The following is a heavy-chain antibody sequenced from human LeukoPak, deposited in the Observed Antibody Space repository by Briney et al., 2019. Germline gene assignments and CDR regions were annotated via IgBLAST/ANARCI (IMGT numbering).Heavy chain of an antibody. J-gene: IGHJ4*02. CDR1: GGSISSGGYS. D-gene: IGHD1-26*01. CDR2: IYYSGST. V-gene: IGHV4-31*11. Sequence: TLSLTCAVSGGSISSGGYSWSWIRQHPGTGLEWIGYIYYSGSTYYNPSLKSRVTISVDTSKNQFSLKLSSVTAADTAVYYCASLINGSFDYWGQGTLVTVSS. CDR3: ASLINGSFDY.